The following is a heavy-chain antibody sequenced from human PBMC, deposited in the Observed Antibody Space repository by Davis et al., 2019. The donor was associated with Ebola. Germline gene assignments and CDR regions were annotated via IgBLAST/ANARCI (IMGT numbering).Heavy chain of an antibody. CDR1: GYTFTGYY. CDR3: ARVGVLYSSSNWFDP. CDR2: INPNSGGT. J-gene: IGHJ5*02. Sequence: ASLKVSCKASGYTFTGYYMHWVRQAPGQGLEWMGWINPNSGGTNYAQKFQGRVTMTRDTSISTAYMELSRLRSDDTAVYYCARVGVLYSSSNWFDPWGQGTLVTVSS. D-gene: IGHD6-6*01. V-gene: IGHV1-2*02.